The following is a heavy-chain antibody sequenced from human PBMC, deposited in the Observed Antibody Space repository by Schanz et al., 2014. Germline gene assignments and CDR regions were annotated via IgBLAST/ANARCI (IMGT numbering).Heavy chain of an antibody. CDR2: ISYDGSHK. Sequence: QVQLVESGGGVVRPGRSLRLSCAASEFTFTTYAMHWVRQAPGKGLEWVAVISYDGSHKYYADSVKGRFTVSRDNSKITLYLQMNSLRAEDTAVYYCARAKEHNTDYTSSRLFDYWGQGTLVTVSS. D-gene: IGHD6-13*01. V-gene: IGHV3-30*04. CDR3: ARAKEHNTDYTSSRLFDY. J-gene: IGHJ4*02. CDR1: EFTFTTYA.